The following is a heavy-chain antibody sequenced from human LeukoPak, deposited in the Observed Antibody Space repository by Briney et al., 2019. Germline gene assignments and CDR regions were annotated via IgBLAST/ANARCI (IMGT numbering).Heavy chain of an antibody. CDR2: TNQEGSEK. CDR3: ARDDGDYDY. V-gene: IGHV3-7*03. Sequence: PGGSLRLSCAASGFTFSTYWMSWVRQAPGKGLEWVANTNQEGSEKYYVDSVKGRSTISKDNAKNSLYLQMNSLRAEDTALYYCARDDGDYDYWGQGTLVTVSS. CDR1: GFTFSTYW. J-gene: IGHJ4*02. D-gene: IGHD4-17*01.